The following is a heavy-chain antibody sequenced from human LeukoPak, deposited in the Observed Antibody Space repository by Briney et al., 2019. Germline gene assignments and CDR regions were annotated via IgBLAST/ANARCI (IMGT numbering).Heavy chain of an antibody. Sequence: GGSLRLSCAASGFTFSSYSMNWVRQAPGKGLEWVSYISSSSGTIYYADSVKGRFTISRDNAKNSLYLQMNSLRAEDTAVYYCARDSDYYDSSGYYSGGSAFDIWGQGTMVTVSS. CDR2: ISSSSGTI. D-gene: IGHD3-22*01. V-gene: IGHV3-48*01. CDR1: GFTFSSYS. CDR3: ARDSDYYDSSGYYSGGSAFDI. J-gene: IGHJ3*02.